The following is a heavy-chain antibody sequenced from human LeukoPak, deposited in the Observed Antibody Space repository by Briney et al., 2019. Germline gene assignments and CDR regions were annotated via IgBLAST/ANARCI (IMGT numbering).Heavy chain of an antibody. J-gene: IGHJ6*03. D-gene: IGHD3-16*01. CDR2: IYYSGST. V-gene: IGHV4-59*01. CDR1: GGSISSYY. Sequence: PSETLSLTCTVSGGSISSYYWSWIRQPPGKGLEWIGYIYYSGSTNYNPSLKSRVTISVDTSKNQFSLKLSSVTAADTAVYYCARAIWGRDRIYYYYYYMDVWGKGTTVTVSS. CDR3: ARAIWGRDRIYYYYYYMDV.